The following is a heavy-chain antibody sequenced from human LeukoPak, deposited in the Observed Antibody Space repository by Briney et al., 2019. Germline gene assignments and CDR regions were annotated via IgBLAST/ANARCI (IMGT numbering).Heavy chain of an antibody. Sequence: ASVKVSCKASGYTFTSYYMHWVRQAPGQGLEWMGIINPSSSSTTYAQRFQGRVTMTRDTSTSTIYMELSSLRSEDTAVYYCARDLRGYSYGFDYWGQGTLVTVSS. CDR3: ARDLRGYSYGFDY. D-gene: IGHD5-18*01. CDR2: INPSSSST. CDR1: GYTFTSYY. J-gene: IGHJ4*02. V-gene: IGHV1-46*01.